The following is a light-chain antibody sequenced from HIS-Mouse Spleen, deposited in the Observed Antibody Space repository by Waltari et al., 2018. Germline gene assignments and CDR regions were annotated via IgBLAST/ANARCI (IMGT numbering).Light chain of an antibody. CDR3: YSTDSSGNHRV. V-gene: IGLV3-10*01. CDR2: EDS. Sequence: SYELTQPPSVSVSPGQTARITCSGDALATKYAYWYGQKSGQSPVLDVYEDSKRPSGIPERFSGSSSGTMATWTISGAQVEDEAGYYCYSTDSSGNHRVFGGGPKLTVL. J-gene: IGLJ2*01. CDR1: ALATKY.